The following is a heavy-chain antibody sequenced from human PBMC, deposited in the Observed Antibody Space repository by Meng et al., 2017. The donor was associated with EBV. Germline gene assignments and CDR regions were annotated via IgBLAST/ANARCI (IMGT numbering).Heavy chain of an antibody. D-gene: IGHD5-24*01. CDR1: GGSFSGYY. CDR2: INHSGST. J-gene: IGHJ4*02. V-gene: IGHV4-34*01. Sequence: QVPVQQWGAGLLKPSETLSLTCAVYGGSFSGYYWSWIRQPPGKGLEWIGEINHSGSTNYNPSLKSRVTISVDTSKNQFSLKLSSVTAADTAVYYCARGRWLQPGSYFDYWGQGTLVTVSS. CDR3: ARGRWLQPGSYFDY.